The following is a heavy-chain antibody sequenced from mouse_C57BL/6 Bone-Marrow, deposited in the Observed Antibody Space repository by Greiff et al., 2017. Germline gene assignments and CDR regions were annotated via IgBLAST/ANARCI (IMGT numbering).Heavy chain of an antibody. V-gene: IGHV1-18*01. Sequence: VQLKESGPELVKPGASVKIPCKASGYTFTDYNMDWVKQSHGKSLEWIGDINPNNGGTIYNQKFKGKATLTVDKSSSTAYMELRSLTSEDTAVYYCARGRAQATFFYYAMDYWGQGTSVTVSS. CDR2: INPNNGGT. D-gene: IGHD3-2*02. J-gene: IGHJ4*01. CDR1: GYTFTDYN. CDR3: ARGRAQATFFYYAMDY.